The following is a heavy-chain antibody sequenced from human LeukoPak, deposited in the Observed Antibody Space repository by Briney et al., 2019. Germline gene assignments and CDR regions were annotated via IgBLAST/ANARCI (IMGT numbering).Heavy chain of an antibody. CDR2: ICYSGST. D-gene: IGHD6-13*01. CDR3: SRAGIAAAVLDAFDI. V-gene: IGHV4-39*07. Sequence: SDTLSLTCTVSGGSISSCSYYWGWIPQPPGQALEWIGSICYSGSTYYTPSLKSRVTISVDTPKTHFSLKLSSLTAADTALYYCSRAGIAAAVLDAFDIWGQGTMVTVSS. J-gene: IGHJ3*02. CDR1: GGSISSCSYY.